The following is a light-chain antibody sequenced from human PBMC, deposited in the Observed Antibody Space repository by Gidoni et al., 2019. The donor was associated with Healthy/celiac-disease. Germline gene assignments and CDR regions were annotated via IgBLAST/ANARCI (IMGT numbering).Light chain of an antibody. CDR2: AAS. V-gene: IGKV1-8*01. J-gene: IGKJ2*01. CDR1: QGISSY. CDR3: QQYYSYPYT. Sequence: AIRMTQSPSPFSASTGDRVTITCRASQGISSYLAWYQQKPGKAPKLLIYAASTLQSGVPSRFSGSGSGTDFTLTISCLRSEDFATYYCQQYYSYPYTFGQGTKLEIK.